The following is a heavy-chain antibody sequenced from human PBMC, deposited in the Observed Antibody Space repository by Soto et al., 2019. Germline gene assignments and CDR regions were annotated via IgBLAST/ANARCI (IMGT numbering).Heavy chain of an antibody. CDR1: GFTFSSYA. CDR3: AKDSIPTRYFDWANPDY. J-gene: IGHJ4*02. CDR2: ISGSGGST. D-gene: IGHD3-9*01. Sequence: PGGSLRISCAASGFTFSSYAMSWVRQAPGKGLEWVSAISGSGGSTYYADSVKGRFTISRDNSKNTLYLQMNSLRAEDTAVYYCAKDSIPTRYFDWANPDYWGQGTLVTVSS. V-gene: IGHV3-23*01.